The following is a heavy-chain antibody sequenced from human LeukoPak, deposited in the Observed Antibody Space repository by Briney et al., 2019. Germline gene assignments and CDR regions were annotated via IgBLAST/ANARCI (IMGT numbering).Heavy chain of an antibody. CDR2: IYYSEST. J-gene: IGHJ4*02. D-gene: IGHD3-16*01. CDR3: ARVGDYALKD. Sequence: SETLSLTCTVSGDSISSYYWSWIRQPPGKGLEWIGYIYYSESTNYNPSLKSRVTISVDTSKNQFSLKLSSVTAADTAVYYCARVGDYALKDWGQGTLVTVSS. V-gene: IGHV4-59*01. CDR1: GDSISSYY.